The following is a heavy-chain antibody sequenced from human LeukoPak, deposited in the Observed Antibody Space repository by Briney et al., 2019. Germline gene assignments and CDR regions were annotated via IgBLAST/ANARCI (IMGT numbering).Heavy chain of an antibody. CDR2: ISEGENEK. J-gene: IGHJ5*02. V-gene: IGHV3-7*01. CDR1: GFTFSRYW. Sequence: EGSLRLSCAASGFTFSRYWMTWVRQAPGKGLEWVASISEGENEKYYVDSVKGRFTISRDNGKNSLYLQINNLRAEDTAVYFCARDFTGWELPNRFDPWGQGTLVTVSS. D-gene: IGHD1-26*01. CDR3: ARDFTGWELPNRFDP.